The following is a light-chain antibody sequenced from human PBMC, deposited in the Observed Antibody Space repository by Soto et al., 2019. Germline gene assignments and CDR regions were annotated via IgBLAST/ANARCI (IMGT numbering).Light chain of an antibody. CDR2: GAS. CDR1: QSLSRSN. V-gene: IGKV3-20*01. Sequence: EIVLTQSPGSLCLSPGERATLSCRASQSLSRSNLAWFQQRPGQTPRLLIYGASSRATGIQDRFSGSGSGTDFTLTIRRLEPEDFAVYYCQQYGSSPITFGQGTRLEIK. CDR3: QQYGSSPIT. J-gene: IGKJ5*01.